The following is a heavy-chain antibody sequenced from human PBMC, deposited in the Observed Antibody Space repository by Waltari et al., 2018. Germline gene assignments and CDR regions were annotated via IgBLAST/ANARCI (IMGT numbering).Heavy chain of an antibody. CDR2: SNAGSVR. CDR1: GFTFSGY. V-gene: IGHV3-48*01. D-gene: IGHD3-9*01. CDR3: ARALDYETLTGWGRANDL. J-gene: IGHJ5*02. Sequence: EVQLVESGGALLQPGGSLRLSCEASGFTFSGYISNAGSVRYYADSVKGRFTVSRDNAKNSLYLQMNSLRAEDTAVYYCARALDYETLTGWGRANDLWGQGTLVTVS.